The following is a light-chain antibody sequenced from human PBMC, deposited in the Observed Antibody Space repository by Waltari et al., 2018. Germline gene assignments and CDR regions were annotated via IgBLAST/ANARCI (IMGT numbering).Light chain of an antibody. J-gene: IGLJ2*01. CDR3: QSYDSRLRVV. V-gene: IGLV1-40*01. CDR1: SSNIWAGYE. Sequence: QSVLPQPPSVSGPPGQRVTISCTGSSSNIWAGYELHWYQQLPGTAPKVLIYGTSNRPSGVPDRFSGSKSGTSASLAITGLQAEDEADYYCQSYDSRLRVVFGGGTKVTVL. CDR2: GTS.